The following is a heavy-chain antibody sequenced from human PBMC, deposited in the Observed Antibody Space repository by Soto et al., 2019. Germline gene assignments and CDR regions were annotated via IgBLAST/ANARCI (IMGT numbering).Heavy chain of an antibody. D-gene: IGHD4-17*01. V-gene: IGHV3-74*03. CDR1: GFTFSSFW. J-gene: IGHJ6*03. CDR3: ARSKAGFDYGHYYMDV. CDR2: VNSDGSGT. Sequence: GGSLRLSCAASGFTFSSFWMHWVRQAPGKGLVWVSRVNSDGSGTTNADSVKGRFAISRDNAKNALYLQMNSLRAEDTAVYYCARSKAGFDYGHYYMDVWGRGTTVTVSS.